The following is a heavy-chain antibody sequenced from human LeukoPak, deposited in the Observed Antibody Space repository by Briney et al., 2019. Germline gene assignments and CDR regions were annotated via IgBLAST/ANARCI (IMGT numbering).Heavy chain of an antibody. Sequence: PGGSLRLSCAASGFTFSGYEMNWVRQAPGKGLEWVSYISSSGSTIYYADSVKGRFTISRDNAKNSLYLQMNSLRAEDTAVYYCARITSVTTTFDYWGQGTLVTVSS. V-gene: IGHV3-48*03. CDR1: GFTFSGYE. D-gene: IGHD4-17*01. J-gene: IGHJ4*02. CDR3: ARITSVTTTFDY. CDR2: ISSSGSTI.